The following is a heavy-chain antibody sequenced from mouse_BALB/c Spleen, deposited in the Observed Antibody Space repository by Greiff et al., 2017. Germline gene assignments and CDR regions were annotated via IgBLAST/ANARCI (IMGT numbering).Heavy chain of an antibody. Sequence: EVQLVESGGGLVQPGGSLKLSCAASGFTFSSYTMSWVRQTPEKRLEWVAYISNGGGSTYYPDTVKGRFTISRDNAKNTLYLQMSSLKSEDTAMYYCARHKGLAARAYFDYWGQGTTLTVSS. V-gene: IGHV5-12-2*01. D-gene: IGHD3-1*01. J-gene: IGHJ2*01. CDR3: ARHKGLAARAYFDY. CDR1: GFTFSSYT. CDR2: ISNGGGST.